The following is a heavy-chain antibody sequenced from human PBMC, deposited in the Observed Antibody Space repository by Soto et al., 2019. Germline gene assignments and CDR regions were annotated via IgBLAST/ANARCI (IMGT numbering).Heavy chain of an antibody. J-gene: IGHJ6*02. Sequence: PGASVKVSCKASGYTFTGYYMHGVRQAPGQGLEWMGWINPNSGGTNYARKFQGRVTMTRDTSISTAYMELSRLRSDDTAVYYCARSTQRGYSYGNYYGMDVWGQGTTVTVSS. CDR1: GYTFTGYY. D-gene: IGHD5-18*01. CDR2: INPNSGGT. CDR3: ARSTQRGYSYGNYYGMDV. V-gene: IGHV1-2*02.